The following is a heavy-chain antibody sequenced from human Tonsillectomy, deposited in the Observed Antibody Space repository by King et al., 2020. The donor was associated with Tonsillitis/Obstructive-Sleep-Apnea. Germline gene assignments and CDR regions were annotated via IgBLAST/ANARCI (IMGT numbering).Heavy chain of an antibody. CDR1: GFTFSSYT. V-gene: IGHV3-23*04. D-gene: IGHD1-14*01. CDR2: IRGTSRK. CDR3: AKTEGGDYFYMDV. Sequence: VQLVESGGGLVQPGGSLRLSCAASGFTFSSYTIAWVRQAPGKGLEWGPGIRGTSRKYYADSVKGRFTISRDNSKKTLFLQMNSLTTEDTAVYYCAKTEGGDYFYMDVWGKGTTVTVSS. J-gene: IGHJ6*03.